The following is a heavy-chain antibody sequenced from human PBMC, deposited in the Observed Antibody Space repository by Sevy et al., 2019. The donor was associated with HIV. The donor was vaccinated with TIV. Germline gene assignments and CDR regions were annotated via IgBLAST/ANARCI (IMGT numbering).Heavy chain of an antibody. CDR2: IQYDGSTK. CDR1: GFTFRSYG. CDR3: AKGLGMVQGALLSDDI. D-gene: IGHD3-10*01. Sequence: GGSLRLSCAASGFTFRSYGMHWVRQAPGKGLEWVAFIQYDGSTKYYADSVKGRFTISRDNSKNTLYLQMNSLRGDDTSLYYCAKGLGMVQGALLSDDIWGQGTMVTVSS. J-gene: IGHJ3*02. V-gene: IGHV3-30*02.